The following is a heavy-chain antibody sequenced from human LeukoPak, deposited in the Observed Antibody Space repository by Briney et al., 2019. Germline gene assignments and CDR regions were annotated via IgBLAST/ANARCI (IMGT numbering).Heavy chain of an antibody. J-gene: IGHJ4*02. V-gene: IGHV3-48*04. CDR3: ARDQDWNDRGGLDY. CDR1: EFTFSSFS. Sequence: GGSLRLSCAASEFTFSSFSMNWVRQAPGKGLEWVSYISSDSITIYYADSLKGRFTISRDNSKNSLYLQMNSLRAEDTAVYYCARDQDWNDRGGLDYWGQGTLVIVSS. CDR2: ISSDSITI. D-gene: IGHD1-1*01.